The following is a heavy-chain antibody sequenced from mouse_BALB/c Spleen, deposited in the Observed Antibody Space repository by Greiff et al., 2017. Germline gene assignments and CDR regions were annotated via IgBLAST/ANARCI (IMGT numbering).Heavy chain of an antibody. Sequence: EVQGVESGGGLVQPGGSLKLSCAASGFSFSSYTMSWVRQTPEKRLEWVAYISNGGGSTYYPDTVKGRFTISRDNAKNTLYLQMSSLKSEDTAMYYCASVYGNYPYYYAMDYWGQGTSVTVSS. CDR1: GFSFSSYT. CDR2: ISNGGGST. D-gene: IGHD2-1*01. V-gene: IGHV5-12-2*01. CDR3: ASVYGNYPYYYAMDY. J-gene: IGHJ4*01.